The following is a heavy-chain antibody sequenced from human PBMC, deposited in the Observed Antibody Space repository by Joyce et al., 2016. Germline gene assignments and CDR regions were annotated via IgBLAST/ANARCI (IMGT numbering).Heavy chain of an antibody. CDR3: ARSSYTNGIFDY. CDR1: GFTFSSYS. D-gene: IGHD2-8*01. V-gene: IGHV3-21*01. J-gene: IGHJ4*02. Sequence: EVQLVESGGGLVKPGGSLRLSCAASGFTFSSYSMSWVRQAPGKGLEWVSYLSSSSSYIKYTDSVKGRFTISRDNAKNSLYPQMNSLRVEDTAVYYCARSSYTNGIFDYWGQGTLVTVSS. CDR2: LSSSSSYI.